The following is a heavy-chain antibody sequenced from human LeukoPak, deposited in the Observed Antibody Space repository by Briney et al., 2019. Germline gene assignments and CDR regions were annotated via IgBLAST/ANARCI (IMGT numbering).Heavy chain of an antibody. CDR2: IIPIFGTA. CDR1: GGTFSSYA. CDR3: GEEGGGSYLTRDFDY. D-gene: IGHD3-16*01. V-gene: IGHV1-69*05. J-gene: IGHJ4*02. Sequence: ASVKVSCKASGGTFSSYAISWVRQAPGQGLEWMGRIIPIFGTANYAQKFQGRVTITTDESTSTAYTELSSLGSEETAVYYCGEEGGGSYLTRDFDYWGQGTLVTVSS.